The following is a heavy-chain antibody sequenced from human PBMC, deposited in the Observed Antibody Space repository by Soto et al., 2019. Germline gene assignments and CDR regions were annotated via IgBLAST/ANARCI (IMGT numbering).Heavy chain of an antibody. CDR1: GYTFTGYY. Sequence: ASVKVSCKASGYTFTGYYMHWVRQAPGQGLEWMGWINPNSGGTNYAQKFQGWVTMTRDTSISTAYMELSRLRSDDTAVYYCARGHGGVDTAMHFDYWGQGTLVTVSS. CDR2: INPNSGGT. CDR3: ARGHGGVDTAMHFDY. V-gene: IGHV1-2*04. J-gene: IGHJ4*02. D-gene: IGHD5-18*01.